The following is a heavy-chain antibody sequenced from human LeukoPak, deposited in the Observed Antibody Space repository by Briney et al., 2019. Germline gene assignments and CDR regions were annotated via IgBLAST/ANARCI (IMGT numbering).Heavy chain of an antibody. CDR3: AKRTDVLTGYYNA. J-gene: IGHJ5*02. D-gene: IGHD3-9*01. CDR1: GFTFSSYA. Sequence: EGSLRLSCAASGFTFSSYAMSWVRQASGKGLEWVSHISGSGGSTYYADSVKGRFTISRDNSKNTLYLQMNSLRGDDTAVYYCAKRTDVLTGYYNAWGLGALVTVSS. V-gene: IGHV3-23*01. CDR2: ISGSGGST.